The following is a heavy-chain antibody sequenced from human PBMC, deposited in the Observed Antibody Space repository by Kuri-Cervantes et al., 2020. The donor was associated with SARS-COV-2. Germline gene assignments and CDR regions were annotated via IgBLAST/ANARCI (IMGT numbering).Heavy chain of an antibody. V-gene: IGHV1-69*06. CDR3: ARDGSPYLLNPNDAFDI. Sequence: SVKVSCKASGGTFSSYAISWVRQAPGQGLEWMGGIIPIFGTANYAQKFQGRVTITADKSTSTAYVELSSLRSEDTAVYYCARDGSPYLLNPNDAFDIWGQGTMVTVSS. CDR2: IIPIFGTA. J-gene: IGHJ3*02. CDR1: GGTFSSYA.